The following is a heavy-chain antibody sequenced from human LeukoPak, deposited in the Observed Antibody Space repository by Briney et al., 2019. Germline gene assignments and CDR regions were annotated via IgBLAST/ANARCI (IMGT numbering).Heavy chain of an antibody. CDR2: IYPGDSDT. D-gene: IGHD6-13*01. CDR1: GYSFTNYW. V-gene: IGHV5-51*01. CDR3: ASGLHSSSWLLGDAFDI. Sequence: GESLKISCKGSGYSFTNYWIGWVRQLPGKGLEWMGIIYPGDSDTRYSPSFQGQVTISADKSISTAYLQWSSLKASDTAMYYCASGLHSSSWLLGDAFDIWGQGTMVTVSS. J-gene: IGHJ3*02.